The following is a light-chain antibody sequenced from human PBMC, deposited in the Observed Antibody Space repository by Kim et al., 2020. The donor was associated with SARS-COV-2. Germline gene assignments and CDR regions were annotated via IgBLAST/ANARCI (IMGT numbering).Light chain of an antibody. J-gene: IGLJ3*02. CDR3: ETWDSNTWV. V-gene: IGLV4-60*03. CDR2: LEGSGSY. Sequence: SSVKLNCTLSSGHTSDIIAWHQQQPGKAPRYLMKLEGSGSYNKGSGVPDRFSGSSSGADRYLTISNLQSEDEADYYCETWDSNTWVFGGGTQLTVL. CDR1: SGHTSDI.